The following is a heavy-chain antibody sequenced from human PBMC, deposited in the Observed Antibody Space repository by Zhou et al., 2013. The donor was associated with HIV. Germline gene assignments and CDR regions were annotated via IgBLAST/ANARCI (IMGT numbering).Heavy chain of an antibody. J-gene: IGHJ3*02. V-gene: IGHV1-18*01. D-gene: IGHD3-10*01. CDR1: GYTFNSYG. Sequence: QVQLVQSGSEVKKPGASVKVSCKASGYTFNSYGIGWVRQAPGQGLEWMGWISGNNDNTKYAQKFQGRVTMTTDTSTSTAYMEVRSLRSEDTAVYYCVRDLGATQSWFDAFDIWGQGTVVTVSS. CDR3: VRDLGATQSWFDAFDI. CDR2: ISGNNDNT.